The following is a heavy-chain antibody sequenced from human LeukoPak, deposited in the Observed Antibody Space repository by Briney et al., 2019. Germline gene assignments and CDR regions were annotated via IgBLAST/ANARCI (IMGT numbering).Heavy chain of an antibody. V-gene: IGHV3-15*01. J-gene: IGHJ4*02. Sequence: GGSLRLSCAASGFTFSNAWMSWVRQAPGKGLEWVGRIKSETDGGTTDYAAPVKGRFIISRDDSKNTLYLQMNSLKTEDTAVYYCTTDFRAIYDFWGGYYRSHFDYWGQGTLVTVSS. CDR3: TTDFRAIYDFWGGYYRSHFDY. CDR2: IKSETDGGTT. D-gene: IGHD3-3*01. CDR1: GFTFSNAW.